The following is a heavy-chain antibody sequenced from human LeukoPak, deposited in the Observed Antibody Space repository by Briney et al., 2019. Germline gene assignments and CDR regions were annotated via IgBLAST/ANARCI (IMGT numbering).Heavy chain of an antibody. Sequence: GRSLRLSCVASGFTFSSYAMHWVRQAPGKGLEWVAVIWHDGSQQTYTESVKGRFTISRDNSTNTLDLHMNSLRAEDTAMYYCARDRGPGGLAVTYYWGQGTLVTVSS. D-gene: IGHD6-19*01. V-gene: IGHV3-33*01. J-gene: IGHJ4*02. CDR3: ARDRGPGGLAVTYY. CDR2: IWHDGSQQ. CDR1: GFTFSSYA.